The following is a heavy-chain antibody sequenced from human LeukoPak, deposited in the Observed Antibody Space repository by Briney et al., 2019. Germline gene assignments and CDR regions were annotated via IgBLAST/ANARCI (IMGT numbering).Heavy chain of an antibody. Sequence: GGFLRLSCAASGFTFSGYSMNWVRQAPGKGLEWVSYINRISNIIDYADSVKGRFTISRDNSKNALYLRMNSLRAEDTAVYYCAHWGSSGPFDYWGQGTLVTVSS. CDR1: GFTFSGYS. CDR3: AHWGSSGPFDY. V-gene: IGHV3-48*01. CDR2: INRISNII. J-gene: IGHJ4*02. D-gene: IGHD6-6*01.